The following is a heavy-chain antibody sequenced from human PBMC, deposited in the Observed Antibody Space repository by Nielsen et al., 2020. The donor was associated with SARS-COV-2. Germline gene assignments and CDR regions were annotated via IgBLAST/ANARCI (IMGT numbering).Heavy chain of an antibody. V-gene: IGHV1-18*01. CDR1: GYTFTSYG. D-gene: IGHD3/OR15-3a*01. J-gene: IGHJ6*02. CDR3: ARARATIFGLVMSYGMDV. Sequence: ASVKLSCKASGYTFTSYGISWVRQAPGQGLEWMGWISAYNGNTNYAQKLQGRVTMTRAASISTVYMELTPDDTAVYYCARARATIFGLVMSYGMDVWGQGTTVAVSS. CDR2: ISAYNGNT.